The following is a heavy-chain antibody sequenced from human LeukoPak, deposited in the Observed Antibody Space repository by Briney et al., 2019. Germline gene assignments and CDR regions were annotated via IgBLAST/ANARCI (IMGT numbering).Heavy chain of an antibody. Sequence: SETLSLTCTVSGDSISSYYWSWIRQPPGKGLEWIGYIYYGGNTYYNPPLKSRVTISLDTSKNQFSLKLNSVTAADTAVYYCARSTVPYYFDYWGQGTLVTVSS. CDR2: IYYGGNT. CDR3: ARSTVPYYFDY. D-gene: IGHD4-17*01. V-gene: IGHV4-59*12. J-gene: IGHJ4*02. CDR1: GDSISSYY.